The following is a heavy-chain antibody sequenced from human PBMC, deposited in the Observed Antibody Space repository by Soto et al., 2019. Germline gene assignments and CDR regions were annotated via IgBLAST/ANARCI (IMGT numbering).Heavy chain of an antibody. CDR1: GGSFSGYY. J-gene: IGHJ4*02. CDR3: ARYRGALYFES. V-gene: IGHV4-34*01. Sequence: SETLSLTCAVCGGSFSGYYWSWTRQPPGKGLQWIGQINHSGSTNYNPRLKSRVTMSVDRSKSQFSLKLTYVTVADTAVYYCARYRGALYFESWGPGILVTVSS. D-gene: IGHD1-1*01. CDR2: INHSGST.